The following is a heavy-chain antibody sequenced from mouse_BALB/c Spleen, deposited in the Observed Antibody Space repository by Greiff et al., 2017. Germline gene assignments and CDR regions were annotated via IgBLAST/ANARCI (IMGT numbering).Heavy chain of an antibody. D-gene: IGHD2-3*01. J-gene: IGHJ3*01. Sequence: VMLVESGPGLVAPSQSLSITCTVSGFSLSRYSVHWVRQPPGKGLEWLGMIWGGGSTDYNSALKSRLSISKDNSKSQVFLKMNSLQTDDTAMYYCARNLYDGYPWFAYWGQGTLVTVSA. CDR1: GFSLSRYS. CDR2: IWGGGST. V-gene: IGHV2-6-4*01. CDR3: ARNLYDGYPWFAY.